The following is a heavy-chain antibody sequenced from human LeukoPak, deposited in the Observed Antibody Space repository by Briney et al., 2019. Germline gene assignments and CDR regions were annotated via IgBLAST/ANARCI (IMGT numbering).Heavy chain of an antibody. Sequence: GASVKVSCKASGYTFTSYDINWVRQATGQGLEWMGWMNPNSGNTGYAQKFQGRVTMTRNTSISTAYMELSSLRSEDTAVYYCARAAVAEADWFDPWGLGTLVTVSS. CDR2: MNPNSGNT. CDR3: ARAAVAEADWFDP. D-gene: IGHD6-19*01. J-gene: IGHJ5*02. CDR1: GYTFTSYD. V-gene: IGHV1-8*01.